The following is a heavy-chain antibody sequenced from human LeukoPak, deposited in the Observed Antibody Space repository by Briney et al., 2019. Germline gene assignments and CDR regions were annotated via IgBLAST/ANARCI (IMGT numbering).Heavy chain of an antibody. D-gene: IGHD5-24*01. CDR1: GGSVSSGSYY. CDR3: ARSRLHPIIFDY. J-gene: IGHJ4*02. Sequence: SETLSLTCTVSGGSVSSGSYYWSWIRQPPGKGLEWIGYIYYSGSTNYNPSLKSRVTISVDTSKNQFSLKLTSVTAADTAVYYCARSRLHPIIFDYWGQGTLVTVSS. V-gene: IGHV4-61*01. CDR2: IYYSGST.